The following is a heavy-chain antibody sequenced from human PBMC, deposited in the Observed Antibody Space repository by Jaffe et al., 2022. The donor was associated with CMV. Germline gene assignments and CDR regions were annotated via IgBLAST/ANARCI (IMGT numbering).Heavy chain of an antibody. CDR3: AKGWGITMIVDRPIDY. J-gene: IGHJ4*02. CDR2: ISYDGSNK. V-gene: IGHV3-30*18. CDR1: GFTFSSYG. D-gene: IGHD3-22*01. Sequence: QVQLVESGGGVVQPGRSLRLSCAASGFTFSSYGMHWVRQAPGKGLEWVAVISYDGSNKYYADSVKGRFTISRDNSKNTLYLQMNSLRAEDTAVYYCAKGWGITMIVDRPIDYWGQGTLVTVSS.